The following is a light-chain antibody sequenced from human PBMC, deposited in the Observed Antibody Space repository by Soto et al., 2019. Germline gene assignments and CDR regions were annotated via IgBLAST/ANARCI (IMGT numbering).Light chain of an antibody. V-gene: IGKV3-11*01. CDR3: QQET. J-gene: IGKJ1*01. CDR2: EAS. CDR1: QSISTY. Sequence: EIVLTQSPATLSLSPGETATLSCRASQSISTYLAWYQQKPGQAPRLLMYEASNRATGVPGRFSGSGSGTDFTLTISSLEPEDFAVYYCQQETFGQGTKVEIK.